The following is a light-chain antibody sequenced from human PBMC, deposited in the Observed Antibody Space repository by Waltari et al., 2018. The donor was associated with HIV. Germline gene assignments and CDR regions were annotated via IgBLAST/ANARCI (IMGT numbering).Light chain of an antibody. V-gene: IGLV1-51*01. CDR3: ETWDSGLNAGRV. Sequence: QSVLTQQPSVSAAPGQKVTIPCSGSSHTIGNTVVSWYQHLPGTAPKLLTYDNGRRPSGISGRFSGSKSGTSATLGITGLQTGDEADYYCETWDSGLNAGRVFGGGTKLTVL. CDR2: DNG. J-gene: IGLJ3*02. CDR1: SHTIGNTV.